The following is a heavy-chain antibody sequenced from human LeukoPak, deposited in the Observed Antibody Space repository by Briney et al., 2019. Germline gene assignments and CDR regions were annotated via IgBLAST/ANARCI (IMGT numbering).Heavy chain of an antibody. CDR2: ISGSGGST. CDR1: GFTFSSYA. CDR3: AKVIAANPLNFDY. J-gene: IGHJ4*02. D-gene: IGHD6-13*01. V-gene: IGHV3-23*01. Sequence: AGGSLRLSCAASGFTFSSYAMSWVRQAPGKGLEWVSAISGSGGSTYYADSVKGRFTISRDNSKNTLYLQMNSLRAEDTAVYYCAKVIAANPLNFDYWGQGTLVTVSS.